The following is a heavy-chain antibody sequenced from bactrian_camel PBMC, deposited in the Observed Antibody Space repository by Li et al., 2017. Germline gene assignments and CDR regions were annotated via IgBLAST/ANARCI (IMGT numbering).Heavy chain of an antibody. CDR1: DYNENTEC. CDR2: IESDGST. J-gene: IGHJ4*01. V-gene: IGHV3S53*01. CDR3: AAGARRSQYDKNNGIVPGYADFGY. D-gene: IGHD2*01. Sequence: HVQLVESGGGSVQAGGSLRLSCVVSDYNENTECMAWFRRAAGKECEGIAVIESDGSTAYADSVKGRFTISEDTTKNTLSLQMNSLKPEDTAMYYCAAGARRSQYDKNNGIVPGYADFGYWGRGTQVTVS.